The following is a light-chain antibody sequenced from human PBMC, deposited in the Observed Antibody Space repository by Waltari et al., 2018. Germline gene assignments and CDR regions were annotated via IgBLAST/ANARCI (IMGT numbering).Light chain of an antibody. CDR3: QQFYTTPPT. CDR2: WAS. J-gene: IGKJ1*01. V-gene: IGKV4-1*01. Sequence: DIVMTQSPDSLAVSLGERATINRKSSQSVLFSPNSKNYLAWYQQKPGQPPKLLIYWASNRESGVPDRFSGSGSGTDFTLTISSLQAEDVAVYYCQQFYTTPPTFGQGTKVEIK. CDR1: QSVLFSPNSKNY.